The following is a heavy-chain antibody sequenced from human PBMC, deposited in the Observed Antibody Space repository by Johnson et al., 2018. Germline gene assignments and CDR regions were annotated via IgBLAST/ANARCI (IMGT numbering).Heavy chain of an antibody. Sequence: QVQLQESGPGLVKPSETLSLTCTVSGGSISSYYWSWIRQPPGKGLEWIGYIYYSGSPNYNPSLKSRVTISVDTSKNQFSLKLSSVTAADTAVYYCAREGGYSYGYDVWGKGTTVTVSS. V-gene: IGHV4-59*01. CDR3: AREGGYSYGYDV. D-gene: IGHD5-18*01. CDR1: GGSISSYY. J-gene: IGHJ6*04. CDR2: IYYSGSP.